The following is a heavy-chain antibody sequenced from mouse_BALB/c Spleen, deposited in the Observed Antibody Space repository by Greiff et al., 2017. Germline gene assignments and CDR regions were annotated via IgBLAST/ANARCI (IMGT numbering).Heavy chain of an antibody. J-gene: IGHJ4*01. V-gene: IGHV1-7*01. D-gene: IGHD2-1*01. CDR3: ERYLLGYAMDY. CDR2: INPSTGYT. Sequence: VQLQQPGAELAKPGASVKMSCKASGYTFTSYWMHWVKQRPGQGLEWIGYINPSTGYTEYNQKFKDKATLTADKSSSTAYMQLSSLTSEDSAVYYCERYLLGYAMDYWGQGTSVTVSS. CDR1: GYTFTSYW.